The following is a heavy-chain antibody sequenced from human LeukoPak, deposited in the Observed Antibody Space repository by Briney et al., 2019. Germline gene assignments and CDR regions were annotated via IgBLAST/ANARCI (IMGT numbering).Heavy chain of an antibody. J-gene: IGHJ5*02. CDR1: GGSISSYY. Sequence: SETLSLTCTVSGGSISSYYWSWIRQPPGKGLEWIGYIYYSGSTNYNPSLKSRVTILVDTSKNQFSLKLSSVTAADTAVYYCASSPLGCVYYTWFDPGGQEPLVTVSS. D-gene: IGHD3-3*01. CDR2: IYYSGST. CDR3: ASSPLGCVYYTWFDP. V-gene: IGHV4-59*08.